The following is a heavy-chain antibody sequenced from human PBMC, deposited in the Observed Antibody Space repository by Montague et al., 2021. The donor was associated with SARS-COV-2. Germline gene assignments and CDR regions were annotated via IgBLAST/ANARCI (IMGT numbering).Heavy chain of an antibody. J-gene: IGHJ4*02. D-gene: IGHD4-11*01. V-gene: IGHV6-1*01. CDR1: GDSVSSNIAT. CDR3: ARISVGSKYYFDF. Sequence: CAISGDSVSSNIATWNWIRQSPSRGLEWLGRTYYRSKWYNDYAESVKSRITIDPDTSKHQFSLHLNSVTPEDTAVCHCARISVGSKYYFDFWGQGTLVTVSS. CDR2: TYYRSKWYN.